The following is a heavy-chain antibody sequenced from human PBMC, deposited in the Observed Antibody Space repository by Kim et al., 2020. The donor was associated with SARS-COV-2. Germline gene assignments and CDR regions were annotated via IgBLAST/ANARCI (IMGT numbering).Heavy chain of an antibody. CDR3: GYSNLGP. D-gene: IGHD4-4*01. V-gene: IGHV3-15*01. J-gene: IGHJ5*02. Sequence: EGGTTDYAAPVKGRFTISRDDSKSTLYLQMNSQKTEDTAVYYCGYSNLGPWGQGTLVTVSS. CDR2: EGGTT.